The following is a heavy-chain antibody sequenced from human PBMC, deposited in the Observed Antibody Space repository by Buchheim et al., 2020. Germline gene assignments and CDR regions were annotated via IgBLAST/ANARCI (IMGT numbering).Heavy chain of an antibody. D-gene: IGHD3-10*01. CDR3: AREVYGSGSYLIFLYGMDV. J-gene: IGHJ6*02. Sequence: QVQLVESGGGVVQPGRSLRLSCAASGFTFSSYAMHWVRQAPGKGLEWVAVISYDGSNKYYADSVKGRFTISRDNSKNTLYLQMNSLRAEDTAVYYCAREVYGSGSYLIFLYGMDVWGQGTT. CDR2: ISYDGSNK. V-gene: IGHV3-30-3*01. CDR1: GFTFSSYA.